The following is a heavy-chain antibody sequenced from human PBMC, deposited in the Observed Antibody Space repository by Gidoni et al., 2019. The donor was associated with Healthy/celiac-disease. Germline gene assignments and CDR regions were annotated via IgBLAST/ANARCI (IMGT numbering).Heavy chain of an antibody. J-gene: IGHJ4*02. D-gene: IGHD6-19*01. CDR2: IYYSGST. V-gene: IGHV4-59*01. CDR1: GGSISSYY. Sequence: QVQLQESGPGLVKPSETLSLTCTVSGGSISSYYWSWIRQPPGKGLEWIGYIYYSGSTNYNPSLKSRVTISVDTSKNQFSLKLSSVTAADTAVYYCARAIAVAGNFDYWGQGTLVTVSS. CDR3: ARAIAVAGNFDY.